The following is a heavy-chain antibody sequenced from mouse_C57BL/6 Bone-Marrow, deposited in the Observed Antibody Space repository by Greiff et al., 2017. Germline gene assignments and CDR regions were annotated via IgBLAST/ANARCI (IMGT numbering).Heavy chain of an antibody. Sequence: EVQLQQSGGGLVQPGGSLSLSCAASGFTFTDYYMSWVRQPPGKALEWLGFIRNKANGYTTEYSASVKGRFTISRDKSQSILYLQMNALRAEDSATYDGARWGYDGGFAYWGQGTLVTVSA. V-gene: IGHV7-3*01. CDR3: ARWGYDGGFAY. J-gene: IGHJ3*01. D-gene: IGHD2-2*01. CDR1: GFTFTDYY. CDR2: IRNKANGYTT.